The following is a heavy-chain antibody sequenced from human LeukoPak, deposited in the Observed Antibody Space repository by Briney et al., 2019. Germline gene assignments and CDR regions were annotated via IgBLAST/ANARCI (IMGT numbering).Heavy chain of an antibody. CDR3: ARGNSSGWYGGFDY. Sequence: SETLSLTCTVSRGSITDDYWSWIRQPPGKGLEWIGCVYYSGGGTNYNPSLKSRVTISVDTSKNHFSLKLGSVTAADTAVYYCARGNSSGWYGGFDYWGQGILVTVSS. V-gene: IGHV4-59*01. J-gene: IGHJ4*02. D-gene: IGHD6-19*01. CDR1: RGSITDDY. CDR2: VYYSGGGT.